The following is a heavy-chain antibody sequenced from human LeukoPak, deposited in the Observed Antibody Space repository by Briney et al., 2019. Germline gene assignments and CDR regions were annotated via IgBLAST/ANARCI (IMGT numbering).Heavy chain of an antibody. Sequence: GRSLRLSCAASGFTFSDYHMHWVRQPPGREPLWVARINTDGSSTTYADSVKGRFSISRDNATNTLFLQMNSLRAEDTAVYYCARGMTYCSGSGKFDYWGQGTLVTVSS. J-gene: IGHJ4*02. CDR1: GFTFSDYH. D-gene: IGHD3-10*01. V-gene: IGHV3-74*03. CDR2: INTDGSST. CDR3: ARGMTYCSGSGKFDY.